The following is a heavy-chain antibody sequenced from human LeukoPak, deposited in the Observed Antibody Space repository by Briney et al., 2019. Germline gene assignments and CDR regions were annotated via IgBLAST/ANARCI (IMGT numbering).Heavy chain of an antibody. J-gene: IGHJ4*02. D-gene: IGHD3-16*02. CDR3: ARQVEHYDYVWGSYRTSYYFDY. V-gene: IGHV5-51*01. CDR2: IYPGDSDT. CDR1: GYSFTSYW. Sequence: RGESLKISCKGSGYSFTSYWIGWVRQMPGKGLEWMGMIYPGDSDTRYSPSFQGQVTISADKSISTAYLQWSSLKASDTAMYYCARQVEHYDYVWGSYRTSYYFDYWGQGTLVTVSS.